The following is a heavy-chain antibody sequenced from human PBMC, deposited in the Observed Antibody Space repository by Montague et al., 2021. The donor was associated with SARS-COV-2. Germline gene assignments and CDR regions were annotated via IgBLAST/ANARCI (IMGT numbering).Heavy chain of an antibody. CDR3: ARLRDGVVPSPILGVGPYYSYYYMDV. CDR1: GTSFSGYY. Sequence: SETLSLTCAVHGTSFSGYYRNWIRQPPGKGLEWIGEINHGGSTKYSPSLQSRLTISADTSKNQFSLKLASVAAADTAVYYCARLRDGVVPSPILGVGPYYSYYYMDVWGRGTTVTVSS. J-gene: IGHJ6*03. D-gene: IGHD3-10*01. V-gene: IGHV4-34*01. CDR2: INHGGST.